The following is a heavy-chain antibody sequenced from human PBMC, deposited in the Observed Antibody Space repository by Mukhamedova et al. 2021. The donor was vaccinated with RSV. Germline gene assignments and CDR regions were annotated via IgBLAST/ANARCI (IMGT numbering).Heavy chain of an antibody. CDR3: ARDRGRFLEWDHDAFDI. J-gene: IGHJ3*02. D-gene: IGHD3-3*01. V-gene: IGHV1-2*02. CDR2: INPNSGGT. Sequence: GLEWMGWINPNSGGTNYAQKFQGRATMTRDTSISTAYMELSRLRSDDTAVYYCARDRGRFLEWDHDAFDIWGQGTMVTVSS.